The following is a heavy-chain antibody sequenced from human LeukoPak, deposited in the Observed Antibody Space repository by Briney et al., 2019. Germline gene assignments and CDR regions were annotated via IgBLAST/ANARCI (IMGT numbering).Heavy chain of an antibody. D-gene: IGHD3-16*01. V-gene: IGHV3-66*01. CDR1: GFTVSSNY. CDR2: TYSGGST. J-gene: IGHJ4*02. Sequence: PGGSLRLSCAASGFTVSSNYMSWVRQAPGKGLEWVSVTYSGGSTYYADSVKGRFTISRDNSKNTLYLQMNSLRAEDTVVYYCARDLGRPNFDYWGQGTLVTVSS. CDR3: ARDLGRPNFDY.